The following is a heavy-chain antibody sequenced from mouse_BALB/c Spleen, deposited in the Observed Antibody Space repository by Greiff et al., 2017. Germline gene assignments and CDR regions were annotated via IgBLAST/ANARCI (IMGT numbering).Heavy chain of an antibody. D-gene: IGHD2-4*01. J-gene: IGHJ3*01. CDR3: ARYSPLYYDYDGLFAY. V-gene: IGHV3-8*02. CDR1: GDSITSGY. CDR2: ISYSGST. Sequence: VQLQQSGPSLVKPSQTLSLTCSVTGDSITSGYWNWIRKFPGNKLEYMGYISYSGSTYYNPSLKSRISITRDTSKNQYYLQLNSVTTEDTATYYCARYSPLYYDYDGLFAYWGQGTLVTVSA.